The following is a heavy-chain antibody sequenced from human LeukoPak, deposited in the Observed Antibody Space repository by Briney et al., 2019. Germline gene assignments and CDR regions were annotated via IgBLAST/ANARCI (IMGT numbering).Heavy chain of an antibody. V-gene: IGHV4-59*01. CDR1: GGSLSTYY. D-gene: IGHD3-22*01. J-gene: IGHJ3*02. CDR2: IYYSGST. Sequence: SETLSLTCTLPGGSLSTYYWNWIRQPPGKGLEWIGYIYYSGSTNYNPSLTGRVTISVDTSKNQFSLKLSSVTAADTAVYCCAREYNYYDSSGWDAFEIWGQGTMVTVSS. CDR3: AREYNYYDSSGWDAFEI.